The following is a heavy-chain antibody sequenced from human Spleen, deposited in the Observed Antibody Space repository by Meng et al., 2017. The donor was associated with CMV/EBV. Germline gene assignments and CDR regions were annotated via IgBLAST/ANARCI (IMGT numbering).Heavy chain of an antibody. V-gene: IGHV3-15*01. D-gene: IGHD1/OR15-1a*01. CDR3: AREITTAYNWFDP. CDR2: IKSKTDGGTT. J-gene: IGHJ5*02. Sequence: GESLKISCAASGFTFSNAWMSWVRQAPGKGLEWVGRIKSKTDGGTTDYAAPVKGRFTISRDISQNTLFLEMNSLRAEDTAVYYCAREITTAYNWFDPWGQGTLVTVSS. CDR1: GFTFSNAW.